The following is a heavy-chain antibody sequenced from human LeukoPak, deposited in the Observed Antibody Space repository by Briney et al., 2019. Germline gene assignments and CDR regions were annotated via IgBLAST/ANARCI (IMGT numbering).Heavy chain of an antibody. CDR3: ARDNYDSSGYYFD. CDR1: GFTLSSYE. D-gene: IGHD3-22*01. J-gene: IGHJ4*02. Sequence: PGGSLRLSCAASGFTLSSYEMNWVRQAPGKGLEWVSYISGSGSTTHYADSVKGRFTISRDNAKKSLYLQMNSLRAEDTAVYYCARDNYDSSGYYFDWGQGTLVTVSS. CDR2: ISGSGSTT. V-gene: IGHV3-48*03.